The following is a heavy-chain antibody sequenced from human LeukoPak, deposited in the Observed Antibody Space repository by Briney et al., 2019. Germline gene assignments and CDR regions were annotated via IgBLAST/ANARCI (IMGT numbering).Heavy chain of an antibody. Sequence: SETLSLTCAVYGGSFSGYYWSWIRQPPGKGLEWIGEINHSGSTNYNPSLKSRVTISVDTSKNQFSLKLSSVTAADTAVYYCARPRAVAAPWGFDYWGQGTLVTVSS. V-gene: IGHV4-34*01. J-gene: IGHJ4*02. D-gene: IGHD6-19*01. CDR3: ARPRAVAAPWGFDY. CDR2: INHSGST. CDR1: GGSFSGYY.